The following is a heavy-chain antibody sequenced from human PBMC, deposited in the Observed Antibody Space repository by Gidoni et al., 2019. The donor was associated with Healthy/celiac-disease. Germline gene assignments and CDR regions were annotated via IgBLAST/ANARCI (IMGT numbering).Heavy chain of an antibody. CDR2: T. V-gene: IGHV4-30-2*04. Sequence: TYYNPSLKSRVTISVDTSKNQFSLKLSSVTAADTAVYYCARDRGLSYYDSSGPISQAGAFDIWGQGTMVTVSS. J-gene: IGHJ3*02. CDR3: ARDRGLSYYDSSGPISQAGAFDI. D-gene: IGHD3-22*01.